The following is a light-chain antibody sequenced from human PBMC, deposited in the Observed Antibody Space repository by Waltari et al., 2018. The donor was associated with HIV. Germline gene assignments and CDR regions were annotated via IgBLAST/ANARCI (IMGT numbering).Light chain of an antibody. J-gene: IGLJ3*02. Sequence: QAVVTQEPSLTVSPGGTVTLTCGSSAGSVTSGQYPYWFQQKPGQAPRTVIFDTSHKQSWTPARFSGSLLGGRAALTLSGAQPEDEADYYCLLYYSGAWVFGGGTRLTVL. CDR1: AGSVTSGQY. CDR3: LLYYSGAWV. CDR2: DTS. V-gene: IGLV7-46*01.